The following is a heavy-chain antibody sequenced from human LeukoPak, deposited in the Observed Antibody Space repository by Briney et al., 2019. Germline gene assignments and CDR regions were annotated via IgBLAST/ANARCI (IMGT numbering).Heavy chain of an antibody. Sequence: SETLSLTCAVYGGSFSGYYWSWIRQPPGKGLEWIGEINHSGSTNYNPSLKSRVTISVGTSKNQFSLKLSSVTAADTAVYYCARSPYSSSKNFDYWGQGTLVTVSS. CDR2: INHSGST. CDR3: ARSPYSSSKNFDY. D-gene: IGHD6-6*01. V-gene: IGHV4-34*01. CDR1: GGSFSGYY. J-gene: IGHJ4*02.